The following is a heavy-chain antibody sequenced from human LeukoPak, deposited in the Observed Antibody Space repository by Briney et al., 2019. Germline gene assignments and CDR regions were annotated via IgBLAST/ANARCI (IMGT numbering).Heavy chain of an antibody. D-gene: IGHD3-22*01. CDR2: IKQDGSEK. CDR3: ARVRSGYYYDSSGHSPVFDY. CDR1: GFTFSSSA. J-gene: IGHJ4*02. Sequence: GGSLRLSCAASGFTFSSSAMTWVRQAPGKGLEWVANIKQDGSEKYYVDSVKGRFTISRDNAKNSLYLQMNSLRAEDTAVYYCARVRSGYYYDSSGHSPVFDYWGQGTLVTVSS. V-gene: IGHV3-7*01.